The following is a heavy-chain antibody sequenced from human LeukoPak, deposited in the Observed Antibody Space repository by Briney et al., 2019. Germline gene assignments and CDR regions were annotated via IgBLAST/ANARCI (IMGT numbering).Heavy chain of an antibody. CDR2: INHSGST. D-gene: IGHD5-18*01. CDR1: GGSFSGYY. Sequence: SETLSLTCAVYGGSFSGYYWSWIRQPPGKGLEWIGEINHSGSTNYNPSLKSRVTISVDTSKNQFSLKLSSVTAADTAVYYCARGARRYSYGYLHPRTDAFDIWGQGTMVTVSS. J-gene: IGHJ3*02. CDR3: ARGARRYSYGYLHPRTDAFDI. V-gene: IGHV4-34*01.